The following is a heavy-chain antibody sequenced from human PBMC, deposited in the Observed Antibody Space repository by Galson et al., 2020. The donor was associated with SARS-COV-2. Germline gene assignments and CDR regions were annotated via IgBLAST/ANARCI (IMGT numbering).Heavy chain of an antibody. Sequence: SETLSLTCSVSDGSISNYHWSWVRQPPGKGLESIGYKHSNGRTSYNPSLKSRVTILVDTSKNQFSLKLTSMTAADTAVYYCARTPDRGGYDVWGQGTMVTVSS. CDR2: KHSNGRT. J-gene: IGHJ3*01. CDR3: ARTPDRGGYDV. V-gene: IGHV4-59*01. CDR1: DGSISNYH. D-gene: IGHD3-10*01.